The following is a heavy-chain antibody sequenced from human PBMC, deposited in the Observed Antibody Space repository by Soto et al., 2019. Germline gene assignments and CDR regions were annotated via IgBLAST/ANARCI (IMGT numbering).Heavy chain of an antibody. Sequence: GGSLRLSCAASGFTFRGYGMHWVRQAPGRGLEWVALISYDGSIKYYAASVRGRFTISRDNSKNTLYLQMNSLRAEDTAVYYCANSEYSRYKNIDFWGQGTTVTVSS. D-gene: IGHD4-4*01. CDR2: ISYDGSIK. CDR3: ANSEYSRYKNIDF. V-gene: IGHV3-30*18. CDR1: GFTFRGYG. J-gene: IGHJ6*02.